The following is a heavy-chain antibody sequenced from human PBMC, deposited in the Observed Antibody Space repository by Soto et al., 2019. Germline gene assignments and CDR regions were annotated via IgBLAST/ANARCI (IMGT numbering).Heavy chain of an antibody. CDR2: IYSSGRT. D-gene: IGHD2-2*01. CDR3: AREYANSPEAFDY. V-gene: IGHV4-61*01. CDR1: GESVNSDYYY. J-gene: IGHJ4*02. Sequence: SETLSLTCSVSGESVNSDYYYWTWSRQPPGKGLEWVGYIYSSGRTNYNPSLRSRVTISLDTSRNQFSLKLSSVTAADTAVFYCAREYANSPEAFDYWGRGTLVTVSS.